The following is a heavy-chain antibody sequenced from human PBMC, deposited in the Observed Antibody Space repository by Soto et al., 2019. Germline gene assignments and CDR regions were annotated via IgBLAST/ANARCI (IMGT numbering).Heavy chain of an antibody. J-gene: IGHJ4*02. V-gene: IGHV1-18*01. CDR1: GYTLTSYG. CDR3: ARDRRYYDILTGYYSPAEYYFDY. Sequence: GASVKVSCKASGYTLTSYGISWVRQAPGQGLEWMGWISAYNGNTNYAQKLQGRVTMTTDTSTSTAYMELRSLRSDDTAVYYCARDRRYYDILTGYYSPAEYYFDYWGQGTLVTVSS. CDR2: ISAYNGNT. D-gene: IGHD3-9*01.